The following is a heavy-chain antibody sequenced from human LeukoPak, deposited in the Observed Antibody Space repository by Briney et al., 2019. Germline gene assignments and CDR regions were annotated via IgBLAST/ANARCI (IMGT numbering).Heavy chain of an antibody. CDR2: IGGSGYST. D-gene: IGHD2-15*01. J-gene: IGHJ4*02. CDR1: GFTFSSFA. CDR3: TKDMMVCNGGSCYSGTDY. V-gene: IGHV3-23*01. Sequence: GGSLRLSYAASGFTFSSFAMNWVRQAPGKGLEWVSTIGGSGYSTYYADSVKGRFTISRDNSKSTLYLQMNSLRVEDTAIYYCTKDMMVCNGGSCYSGTDYWGQGTLVTVSS.